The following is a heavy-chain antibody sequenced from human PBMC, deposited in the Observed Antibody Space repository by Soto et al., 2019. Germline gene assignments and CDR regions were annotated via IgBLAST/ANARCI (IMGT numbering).Heavy chain of an antibody. CDR1: GYSFTSYW. D-gene: IGHD4-17*01. Sequence: GESLKISCKGSGYSFTSYWIGWVRQMPGKGLEWMGIIYPGDSDTRYSPSFQGQVTISADKSISTAHLQWSSLKASDTAMYYCARHATVTTSSLGYYYGMDVWGQGTTVTVSS. CDR2: IYPGDSDT. CDR3: ARHATVTTSSLGYYYGMDV. V-gene: IGHV5-51*01. J-gene: IGHJ6*02.